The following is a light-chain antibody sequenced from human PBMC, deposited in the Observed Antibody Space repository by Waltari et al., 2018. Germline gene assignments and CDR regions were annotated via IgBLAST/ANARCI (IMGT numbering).Light chain of an antibody. Sequence: QSVLTQPTSASGLPGQRVIISCSGTSFNIGYNFVLWYHHNQGAAPKLLIYRNDQRPSGVPDRFSGSKSGTSASLAISGLRSEDEGDYYCAAWDGSVSAHVVFGGGTSVTVL. CDR1: SFNIGYNF. CDR2: RND. V-gene: IGLV1-47*01. CDR3: AAWDGSVSAHVV. J-gene: IGLJ2*01.